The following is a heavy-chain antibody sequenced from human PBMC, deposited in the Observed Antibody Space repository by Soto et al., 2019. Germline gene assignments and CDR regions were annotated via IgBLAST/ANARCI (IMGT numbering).Heavy chain of an antibody. CDR3: ARARDDYLEWLPIDY. Sequence: ASVKVSCKASGGTFSSYAISWVRQAPGQGLEWMGGIIPIFGTANYAQKFQGRVTITADESTSTAYMELSSLRSEDTAVYHCARARDDYLEWLPIDYWGQGTLVTVSS. D-gene: IGHD3-3*01. CDR2: IIPIFGTA. CDR1: GGTFSSYA. V-gene: IGHV1-69*13. J-gene: IGHJ4*02.